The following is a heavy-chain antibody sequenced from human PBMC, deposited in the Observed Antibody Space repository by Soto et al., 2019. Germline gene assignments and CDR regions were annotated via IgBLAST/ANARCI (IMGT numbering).Heavy chain of an antibody. V-gene: IGHV4-34*01. Sequence: SETLSLTCAVYGGSFSGYYWSWIRQPPGKGLEWIGEINHSGSTNYNPSLKSRVTISVDTSKNQFSLKLSSVTAADTAVYYCARLSIAARPGYYYYYGMDVWGQGTTVTVSS. D-gene: IGHD6-6*01. CDR2: INHSGST. CDR3: ARLSIAARPGYYYYYGMDV. CDR1: GGSFSGYY. J-gene: IGHJ6*02.